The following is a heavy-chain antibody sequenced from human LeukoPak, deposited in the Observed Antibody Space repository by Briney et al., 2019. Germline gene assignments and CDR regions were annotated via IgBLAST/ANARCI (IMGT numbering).Heavy chain of an antibody. CDR1: GVSISSYY. D-gene: IGHD1-26*01. CDR3: ARLAAISGSDYPDD. Sequence: SETLSLTCTVSGVSISSYYWSWIRQPPGKGLEWIGYIFYSGNTIYNPSLRSRVTISADTSKNHFSLRLRSVTAADTAVYYCARLAAISGSDYPDDWGQGTLVTVSS. J-gene: IGHJ4*02. V-gene: IGHV4-59*08. CDR2: IFYSGNT.